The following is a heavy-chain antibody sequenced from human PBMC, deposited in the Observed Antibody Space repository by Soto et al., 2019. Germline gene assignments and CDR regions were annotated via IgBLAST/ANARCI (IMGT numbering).Heavy chain of an antibody. CDR2: INHSGST. J-gene: IGHJ6*02. V-gene: IGHV4-34*01. CDR3: ARGPIVVVPAAEDDYYYYYGMDV. Sequence: LPETLSLTCAVYGGSFSGYYWSWIRQPPGKGLEWIGEINHSGSTNYNPSLKSRVTISVDTSKNQFSLKLSSVTAADTAVYYCARGPIVVVPAAEDDYYYYYGMDVWGQGTTVTVSS. CDR1: GGSFSGYY. D-gene: IGHD2-2*01.